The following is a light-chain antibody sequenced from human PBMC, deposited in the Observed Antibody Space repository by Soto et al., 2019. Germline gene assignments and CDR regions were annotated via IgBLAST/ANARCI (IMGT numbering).Light chain of an antibody. J-gene: IGKJ5*01. CDR2: KAS. V-gene: IGKV1-5*03. CDR3: QQYNKWPT. Sequence: IQMTQSPSTRSASLGDRVTITCRASQTISSWLAWYQQKPGKAPKLLIYKASTLKSGVPSRFSGSGSGTEFTLTISSLQPEDFAVYYCQQYNKWPTFGQGTRLEI. CDR1: QTISSW.